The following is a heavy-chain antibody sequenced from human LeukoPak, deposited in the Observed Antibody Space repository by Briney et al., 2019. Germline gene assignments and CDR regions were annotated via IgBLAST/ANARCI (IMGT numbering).Heavy chain of an antibody. CDR3: ARRTSAYYHFFGY. CDR1: GGSISSYY. Sequence: LETLSLTCTVSGGSISSYYWCWIRQPPGKGLEWIGCLYYSGSTDYTPSLKSRVTISVDTSKNQFSLKLSSVTAADTAVYYCARRTSAYYHFFGYWGRGALVTVSS. CDR2: LYYSGST. J-gene: IGHJ4*02. V-gene: IGHV4-59*08. D-gene: IGHD3-3*01.